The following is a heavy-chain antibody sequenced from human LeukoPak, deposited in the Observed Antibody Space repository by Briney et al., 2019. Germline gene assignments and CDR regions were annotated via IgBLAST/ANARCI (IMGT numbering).Heavy chain of an antibody. D-gene: IGHD3-22*01. J-gene: IGHJ4*02. CDR3: ASHASYYYDSSGYRHFDF. V-gene: IGHV3-20*04. CDR2: INWNGGST. Sequence: PGGSLRLSCVASGLTFEDYALSWVRHAPGKGPEWVSGINWNGGSTVYADSVKGRFTISRDNAKNSLYLQMNRLRAEETALYYCASHASYYYDSSGYRHFDFWGQGTLVTVSS. CDR1: GLTFEDYA.